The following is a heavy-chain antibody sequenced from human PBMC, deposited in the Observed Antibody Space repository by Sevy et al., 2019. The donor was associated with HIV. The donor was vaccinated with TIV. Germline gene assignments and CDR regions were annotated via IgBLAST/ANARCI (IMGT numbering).Heavy chain of an antibody. CDR2: ISGSGGST. D-gene: IGHD3-9*01. CDR3: AKGGQEVLRYFDWGDYYYYGMDV. V-gene: IGHV3-23*01. Sequence: GGSLRLSCAASGFTFSSYAMSWVRQAPGKGLEWVSAISGSGGSTYYADSVKGRFTISRDNSKNTLYLQMNSLRAEDTAVYYCAKGGQEVLRYFDWGDYYYYGMDVWGQGTTVTVSS. CDR1: GFTFSSYA. J-gene: IGHJ6*02.